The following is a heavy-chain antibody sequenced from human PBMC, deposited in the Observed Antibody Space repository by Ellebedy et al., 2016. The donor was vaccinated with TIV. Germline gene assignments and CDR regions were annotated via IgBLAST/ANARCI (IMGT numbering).Heavy chain of an antibody. Sequence: GGSLRLSCAAPGFTFSSYWMSWVRQAPGKGLEWVANINQDGSEKYYVDSVKGRFTISRNTARNSLYLQMSSLGADDTAVYYCATDGSYGDYRSPAHAFEFWGQGTMVTVSS. D-gene: IGHD4-17*01. CDR3: ATDGSYGDYRSPAHAFEF. J-gene: IGHJ3*01. V-gene: IGHV3-7*01. CDR2: INQDGSEK. CDR1: GFTFSSYW.